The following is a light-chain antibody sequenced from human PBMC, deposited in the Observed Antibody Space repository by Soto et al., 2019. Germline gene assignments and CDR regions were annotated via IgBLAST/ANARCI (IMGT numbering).Light chain of an antibody. CDR1: QSVSNNY. J-gene: IGKJ3*01. Sequence: EIVLTQSPGTLSLSPGERATLSCRASQSVSNNYLAWYQQKPGQAPRLLIYGASNRATGIPDRFSGSGSGTDFTLTISRLEPVDFAVYYCQHYGNSPPSVTFGPGTKVDIK. CDR3: QHYGNSPPSVT. V-gene: IGKV3-20*01. CDR2: GAS.